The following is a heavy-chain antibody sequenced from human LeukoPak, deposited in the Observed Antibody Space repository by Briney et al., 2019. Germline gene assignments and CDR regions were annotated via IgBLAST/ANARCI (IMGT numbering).Heavy chain of an antibody. Sequence: SETLSLTCTVSGGSISSYYWSWIRQPPGKGLEWIGYIYYSGSTNYNPSLKSRVTISVDTSKNQFSLKLSSVTAADTAVYYCARDDVWANAFDIWGKGTMVTVSS. CDR2: IYYSGST. J-gene: IGHJ3*02. V-gene: IGHV4-59*01. CDR1: GGSISSYY. CDR3: ARDDVWANAFDI. D-gene: IGHD5/OR15-5a*01.